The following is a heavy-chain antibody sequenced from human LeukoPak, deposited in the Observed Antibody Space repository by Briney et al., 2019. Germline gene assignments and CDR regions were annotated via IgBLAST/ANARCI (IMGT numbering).Heavy chain of an antibody. D-gene: IGHD2-8*01. J-gene: IGHJ6*02. CDR3: ARGVGMVYAMSYYYGMDV. CDR2: INHSGST. CDR1: GGSFSGYY. V-gene: IGHV4-34*01. Sequence: SETLSLTCAVYGGSFSGYYWSWIRQPPGKGLEWIGEINHSGSTNYNPSLKSRVTISVDTSKNQFSLKLSSVTAADTAVCYCARGVGMVYAMSYYYGMDVWGQGTTVTVSS.